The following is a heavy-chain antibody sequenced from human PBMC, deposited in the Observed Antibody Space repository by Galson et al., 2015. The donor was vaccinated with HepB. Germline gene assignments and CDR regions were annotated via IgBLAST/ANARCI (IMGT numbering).Heavy chain of an antibody. D-gene: IGHD5-12*01. Sequence: SLRLSCAASGFTFSSYSMNWVRQAPGKGLEWVSSISSSSSYIYYADSVKGRFTISRDNAKNSLYLQMNSLRAEDTAVYYCARDHGGYDYYYYYGMDVWGQGTTVTVSS. CDR1: GFTFSSYS. J-gene: IGHJ6*02. CDR3: ARDHGGYDYYYYYGMDV. CDR2: ISSSSSYI. V-gene: IGHV3-21*01.